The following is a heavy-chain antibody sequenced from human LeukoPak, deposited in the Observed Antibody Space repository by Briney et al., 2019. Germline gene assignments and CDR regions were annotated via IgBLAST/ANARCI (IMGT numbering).Heavy chain of an antibody. V-gene: IGHV3-30-3*01. CDR1: GFTFSSYA. CDR3: ARNLRFLEWLPYSFDY. D-gene: IGHD3-3*01. CDR2: ISYDGSNK. Sequence: GGSLRLSCAASGFTFSSYAMHWVRQAPGKGLEWVAVISYDGSNKYYADSVKGRFTISRDNSKNTLYLQMNSLRAEDTAVYYCARNLRFLEWLPYSFDYWGQGTLVTVSS. J-gene: IGHJ4*02.